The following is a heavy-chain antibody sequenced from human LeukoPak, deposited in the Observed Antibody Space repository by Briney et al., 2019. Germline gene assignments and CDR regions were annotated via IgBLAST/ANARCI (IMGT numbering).Heavy chain of an antibody. J-gene: IGHJ4*02. D-gene: IGHD1-26*01. Sequence: GGSLRLSCAASGFTFSSYAMSWVRQAPGKGLEWVSAISGSGGSTYYADSVRGRFTISRDNSKDTLYLQMNNLGAEDTAVYYCAKDLELAPFDYWGQGTLVTVSS. CDR1: GFTFSSYA. CDR2: ISGSGGST. CDR3: AKDLELAPFDY. V-gene: IGHV3-23*01.